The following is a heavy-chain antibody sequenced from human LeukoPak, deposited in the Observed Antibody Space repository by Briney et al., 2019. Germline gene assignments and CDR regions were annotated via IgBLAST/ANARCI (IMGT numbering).Heavy chain of an antibody. CDR1: GFTFDDYA. Sequence: GGSLRLSCAASGFTFDDYAMDWVRQAPGKGLEWVSCISWNSGSIGYADSVKGRFTISRDNAKNSLYLQMNSLRAEDTALYYCAKDVGSSGWLGYYYYGMDVWGQGTTVTVSS. V-gene: IGHV3-9*01. CDR2: ISWNSGSI. J-gene: IGHJ6*02. D-gene: IGHD6-19*01. CDR3: AKDVGSSGWLGYYYYGMDV.